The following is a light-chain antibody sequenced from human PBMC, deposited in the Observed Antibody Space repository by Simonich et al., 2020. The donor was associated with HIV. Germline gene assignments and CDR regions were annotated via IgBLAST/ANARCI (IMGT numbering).Light chain of an antibody. CDR2: DVS. V-gene: IGLV2-14*01. CDR3: SSYTSSSTWV. J-gene: IGLJ3*02. CDR1: SNDVGYYNY. Sequence: QSALTQPASVSGSPGQSITISCTGTSNDVGYYNYISWYQQHPGKAPKLMIYDVSKRPSGVSNRFSGSKSVNTASLTISGLQADDEADYYCSSYTSSSTWVFGGGTKLTVL.